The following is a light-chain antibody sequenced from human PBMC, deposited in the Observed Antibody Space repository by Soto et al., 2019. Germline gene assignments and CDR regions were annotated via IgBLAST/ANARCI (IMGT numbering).Light chain of an antibody. V-gene: IGLV1-44*01. CDR1: SSNIGSNS. Sequence: QAVLTQPPSASGTPGQTVTISCSGSSSNIGSNSVSWYQQLPGTAPKLLIYANYQRPSGVPDRFSGSKSGTSASLAISGLQSDDEADYFCAAWDDSLQFGGGTQLTVL. J-gene: IGLJ2*01. CDR3: AAWDDSLQ. CDR2: ANY.